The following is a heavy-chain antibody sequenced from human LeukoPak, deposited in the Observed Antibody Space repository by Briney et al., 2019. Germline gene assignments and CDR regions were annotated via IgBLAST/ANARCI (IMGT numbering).Heavy chain of an antibody. CDR1: GFTFSSYW. CDR3: ARDRVIMVRGAESLFGY. V-gene: IGHV3-74*01. J-gene: IGHJ4*02. CDR2: INTDGSST. Sequence: GGSLRRSCAASGFTFSSYWMHWVRRAPGKGLVWVSRINTDGSSTSYADSVKGRFTISRDNAKNTLYLQMTSLRAEDTAVYFCARDRVIMVRGAESLFGYWGQGTLVTVSS. D-gene: IGHD3-10*01.